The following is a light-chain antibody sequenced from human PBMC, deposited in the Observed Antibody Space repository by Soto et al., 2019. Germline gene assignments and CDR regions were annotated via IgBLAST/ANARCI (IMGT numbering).Light chain of an antibody. CDR2: TAS. CDR3: QQYNSAWM. Sequence: IQMTHSPSTLSSSVGDRVTITCRASQSISSWLAWYQQKPGKAPKLLIYTASSLESGVPSRFSGSGSGTEFTLTISSLQPDDFATYYCQQYNSAWMFGQGTKVHIK. CDR1: QSISSW. V-gene: IGKV1-5*03. J-gene: IGKJ1*01.